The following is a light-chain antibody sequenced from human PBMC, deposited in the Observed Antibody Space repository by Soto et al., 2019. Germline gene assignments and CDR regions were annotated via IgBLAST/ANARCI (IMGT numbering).Light chain of an antibody. CDR2: DAS. V-gene: IGKV3-11*01. J-gene: IGKJ4*02. Sequence: EIVLTQSPATLSLSVGERATLSCRASQSVSSYLAWYQQKPGQAPRLLIYDASNRATGIPARFSGSGSGTDFTLTISSLEPEDFAVYYCQQRSNWPGFGGGTKVEIK. CDR3: QQRSNWPG. CDR1: QSVSSY.